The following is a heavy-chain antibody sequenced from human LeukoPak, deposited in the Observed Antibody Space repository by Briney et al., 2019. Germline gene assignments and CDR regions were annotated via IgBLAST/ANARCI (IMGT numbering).Heavy chain of an antibody. D-gene: IGHD5-18*01. V-gene: IGHV1-46*01. Sequence: ASVKVSCKASGYTFINYYMHWVRQAPGQGLEWMGIINPSGGTTSYAQNFQGRVTMTRDTSTSTVYMELSSLRSEDTAVYYCAREIGPRQLHLWGSAFGYWGQGTLVTVSS. CDR3: AREIGPRQLHLWGSAFGY. J-gene: IGHJ4*02. CDR2: INPSGGTT. CDR1: GYTFINYY.